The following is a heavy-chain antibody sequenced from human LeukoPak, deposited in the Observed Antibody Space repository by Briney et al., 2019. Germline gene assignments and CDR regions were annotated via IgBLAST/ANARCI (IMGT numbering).Heavy chain of an antibody. D-gene: IGHD4-17*01. J-gene: IGHJ4*02. CDR2: IYYSGST. CDR3: ARDRYGDFLFDY. Sequence: SETLSLTCTVSGGSICSYYWSWIRQPPGKGLEWIGYIYYSGSTDYNPSLKSRVTISVDTSKNQFSLKLSSVTAADTAVYYCARDRYGDFLFDYWGQGTLVTVSS. CDR1: GGSICSYY. V-gene: IGHV4-59*01.